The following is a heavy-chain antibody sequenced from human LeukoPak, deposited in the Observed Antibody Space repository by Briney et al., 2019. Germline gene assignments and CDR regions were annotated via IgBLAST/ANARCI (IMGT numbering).Heavy chain of an antibody. CDR3: ARDPYSSSWSYGMDV. J-gene: IGHJ6*02. D-gene: IGHD6-13*01. Sequence: PGGSLRLSCTASGFTFSNYWMSWVRQTPEKGLEWVANIKQDGSEKVYVDSVKGRFTISRDSAQTSLYPHMNSLRAEDTAVYYCARDPYSSSWSYGMDVWGQGTTVTVSS. CDR2: IKQDGSEK. CDR1: GFTFSNYW. V-gene: IGHV3-7*05.